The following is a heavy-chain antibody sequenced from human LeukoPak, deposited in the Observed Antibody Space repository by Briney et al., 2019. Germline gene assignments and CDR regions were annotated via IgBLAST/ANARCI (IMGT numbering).Heavy chain of an antibody. CDR3: ARYYDFWSSIDY. J-gene: IGHJ4*02. CDR1: GFSFSRHW. V-gene: IGHV3-7*05. Sequence: GGSLRLSCAASGFSFSRHWMFWVRQAPGRGLEWVDNIKQDGSEKYYVDSVKGRFTISRDNAKNSLYLQMNSLRAEDTAIYYCARYYDFWSSIDYWGQGTLVTVSS. CDR2: IKQDGSEK. D-gene: IGHD3-3*01.